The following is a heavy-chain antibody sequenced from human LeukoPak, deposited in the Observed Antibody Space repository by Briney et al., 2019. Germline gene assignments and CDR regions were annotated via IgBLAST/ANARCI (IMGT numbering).Heavy chain of an antibody. D-gene: IGHD1-26*01. CDR1: GYTFTSYY. Sequence: GASVKVSCKASGYTFTSYYMHWVRQAPGQGLEWMGIINPSGGSTSYAQKLQGRVTMTTDTSTSTAYMELRSLRSDDTAVYYCARDLYSGSSTSGDYWGQGTLVTVSS. CDR2: INPSGGST. J-gene: IGHJ4*02. CDR3: ARDLYSGSSTSGDY. V-gene: IGHV1-46*01.